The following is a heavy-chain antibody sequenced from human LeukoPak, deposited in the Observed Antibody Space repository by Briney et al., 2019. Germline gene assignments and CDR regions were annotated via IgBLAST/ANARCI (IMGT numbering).Heavy chain of an antibody. CDR2: INTNTGNP. D-gene: IGHD3-9*01. V-gene: IGHV7-4-1*02. CDR3: AREQTYYDILTGSIEGYNWFDP. J-gene: IGHJ5*02. Sequence: ASVKVSCKASGYTFTSYAMNWVRQAPGQGLEWMGWINTNTGNPTYAQGFTGRFVFSLDTSVSTAYLQISSLKAEDTAVYYCAREQTYYDILTGSIEGYNWFDPWGQGTLVTVSS. CDR1: GYTFTSYA.